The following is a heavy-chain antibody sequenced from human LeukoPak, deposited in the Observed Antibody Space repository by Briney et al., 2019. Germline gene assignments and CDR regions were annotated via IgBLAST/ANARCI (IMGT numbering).Heavy chain of an antibody. V-gene: IGHV1-18*01. CDR2: ISAYNGAT. Sequence: ASVKVSCKASGYTFTTYGISWVRQAPGQGLEWMGWISAYNGATSSAQNLQGRVTMTTDTSTSTAYMELRSLRSDDTALYYCAREAYGRFDYWGQGTQVTVSS. D-gene: IGHD3-16*01. J-gene: IGHJ4*02. CDR1: GYTFTTYG. CDR3: AREAYGRFDY.